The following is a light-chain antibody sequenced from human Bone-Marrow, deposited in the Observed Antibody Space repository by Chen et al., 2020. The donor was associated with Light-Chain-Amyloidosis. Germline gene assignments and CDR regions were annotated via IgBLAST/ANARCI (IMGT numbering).Light chain of an antibody. CDR3: QSYQGSSQGV. CDR1: SGSIATNY. Sequence: NFMLTQPHSVSESPGKTVIISCTRSSGSIATNYVQRYQQRPGSSPTTVIYEDDQRPSGGPDRFSGSIDRSSNSASLTISGLKTEDEADYYCQSYQGSSQGVFGGGTKLTVL. J-gene: IGLJ3*02. CDR2: EDD. V-gene: IGLV6-57*01.